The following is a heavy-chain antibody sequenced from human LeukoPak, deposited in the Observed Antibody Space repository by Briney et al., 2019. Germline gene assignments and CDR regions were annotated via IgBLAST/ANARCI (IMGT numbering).Heavy chain of an antibody. V-gene: IGHV4-39*01. CDR2: IYYSGST. Sequence: KPSETLSLTCTVSGGSISSSSYYWDWIRQPPGKGLEWTGSIYYSGSTYYNPSLKSRVTISVDTSRDQFSLKLSSVTAADTAVYYCARTYYYDSSPYPNWFDPWGQGTLVTVSS. D-gene: IGHD3-22*01. J-gene: IGHJ5*02. CDR1: GGSISSSSYY. CDR3: ARTYYYDSSPYPNWFDP.